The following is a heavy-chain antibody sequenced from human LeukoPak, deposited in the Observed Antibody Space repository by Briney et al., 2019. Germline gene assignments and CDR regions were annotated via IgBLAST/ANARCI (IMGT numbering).Heavy chain of an antibody. CDR3: ARDRTEYYDILTGYWVYYYYGMDV. V-gene: IGHV4-39*07. D-gene: IGHD3-9*01. CDR2: IYYSGST. CDR1: GGSISSSSYY. J-gene: IGHJ6*02. Sequence: SETLSLTCTVPGGSISSSSYYWGWIRQPPGKGLEWIGSIYYSGSTYYNPSLKSRVTISVDTSKNQFSLKLSSVTAADTAVYYCARDRTEYYDILTGYWVYYYYGMDVWGQGTTVTVSS.